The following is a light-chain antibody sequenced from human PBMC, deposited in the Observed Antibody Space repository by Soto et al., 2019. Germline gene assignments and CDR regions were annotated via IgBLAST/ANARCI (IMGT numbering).Light chain of an antibody. CDR3: CSYAGSRTYL. V-gene: IGLV2-14*01. Sequence: QTALTQPASVSGSPGQSITISCTGTSSDVGGYDYVSWYQQHPGKAPKPMIYEVTNRPSGVSNRFSGSKSGNTASLTISGLQAEDEADYYCCSYAGSRTYLFGGGTK. CDR1: SSDVGGYDY. CDR2: EVT. J-gene: IGLJ2*01.